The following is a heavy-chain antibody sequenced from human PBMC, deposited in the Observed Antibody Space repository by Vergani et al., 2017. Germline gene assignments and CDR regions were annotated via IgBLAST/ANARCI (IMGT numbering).Heavy chain of an antibody. CDR2: ISYDGSNK. CDR1: GFTFSSYA. CDR3: ARGWAL. D-gene: IGHD1-26*01. V-gene: IGHV3-30*14. Sequence: QVQLVESGGGVVQPGRSLRLSCAASGFTFSSYAMHWVRQAPGKGLEWVAVISYDGSNKYYADSVKGRFTISRDTSKNTLYLQMNSLGAEDTAVYYCARGWALWGQGTLVTVSS. J-gene: IGHJ4*02.